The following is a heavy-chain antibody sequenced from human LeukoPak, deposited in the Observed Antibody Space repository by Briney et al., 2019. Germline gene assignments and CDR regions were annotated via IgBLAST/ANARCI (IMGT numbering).Heavy chain of an antibody. CDR1: GFTFSSYT. V-gene: IGHV3-21*01. CDR3: ARPGITGTRGVGAFDI. D-gene: IGHD1-7*01. J-gene: IGHJ3*02. Sequence: GGSLRLSCAASGFTFSSYTINWVRQAPGKGREWVSSIDSSSSYKYYADSVKGRFPISRDNAKNSLFLQMNSIRVEDEVVYYCARPGITGTRGVGAFDIWGQGTRVTVSS. CDR2: IDSSSSYK.